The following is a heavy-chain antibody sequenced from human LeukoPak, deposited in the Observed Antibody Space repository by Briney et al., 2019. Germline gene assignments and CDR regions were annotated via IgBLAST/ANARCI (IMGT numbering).Heavy chain of an antibody. CDR3: ARDAGRSSNWYYYYYYMDV. CDR1: GGSISYYY. D-gene: IGHD6-13*01. J-gene: IGHJ6*03. CDR2: INESGST. Sequence: SSETLSLTCSVSGGSISYYYWSWIRQTPGKGLEWIGYINESGSTNSNPSLKSRVTISVDTSKNQFSLKLSSVTAADTAVYFCARDAGRSSNWYYYYYYMDVWGKGTTITVSS. V-gene: IGHV4-59*01.